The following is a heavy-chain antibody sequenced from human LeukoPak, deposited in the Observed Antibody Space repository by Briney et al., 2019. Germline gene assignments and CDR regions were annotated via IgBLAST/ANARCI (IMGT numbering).Heavy chain of an antibody. D-gene: IGHD6-19*01. V-gene: IGHV3-30*03. CDR1: GFTFSSYG. J-gene: IGHJ4*02. CDR2: ISYDGSNK. CDR3: ARGGLGSAFDN. Sequence: GGSLRLSCAASGFTFSSYGMHWVRQAPGKGLEWVAVISYDGSNKYYADSVQGRFTISRDNSKNTLYLQINSLRTDDTAVFYCARGGLGSAFDNWGQGTLVTVSS.